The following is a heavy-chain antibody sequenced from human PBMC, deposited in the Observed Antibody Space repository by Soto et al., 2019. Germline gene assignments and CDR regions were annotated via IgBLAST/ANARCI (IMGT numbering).Heavy chain of an antibody. Sequence: ASVKVSCKASGYTFTSYGISWVRQAPGQGLEWMAWINPYNGNTKYAEKFLGRVTVTTDTSTATAYMEVRSLSSDDTAVFYCARVGVGLAAPRVWPYWGQGTPVTVSS. CDR1: GYTFTSYG. J-gene: IGHJ4*02. V-gene: IGHV1-18*01. CDR3: ARVGVGLAAPRVWPY. CDR2: INPYNGNT. D-gene: IGHD6-13*01.